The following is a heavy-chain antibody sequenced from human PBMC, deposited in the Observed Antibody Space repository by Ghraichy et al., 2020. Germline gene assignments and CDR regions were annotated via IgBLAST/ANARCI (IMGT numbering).Heavy chain of an antibody. V-gene: IGHV3-30*18. D-gene: IGHD2-2*01. CDR2: ISYDGSNK. CDR1: GFTFSSYG. J-gene: IGHJ6*02. Sequence: GSLRLSCAASGFTFSSYGMHWVRQAPGKGLEWVAVISYDGSNKYYADSVKGRFTISRDNSKNTLYLQMNSLRAEDTAVYYCAKDGRCSSTSCYVGSYYYYGMDVWGQGTTVTVSS. CDR3: AKDGRCSSTSCYVGSYYYYGMDV.